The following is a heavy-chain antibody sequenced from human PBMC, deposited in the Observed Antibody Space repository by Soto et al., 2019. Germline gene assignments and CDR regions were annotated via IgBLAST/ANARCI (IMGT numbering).Heavy chain of an antibody. V-gene: IGHV3-33*01. CDR1: GFTFSSYG. Sequence: QGQLVESGGGVVQTGRSLRLSCAASGFTFSSYGMHWVRQAPGKGLEWVAVIWYDGSNKYYADSVKGRFTISRDNSKNTLYLQRNSLRAEDTAVYYCARDRGYCSSTSCSPPDYWGQGTLVTVSS. J-gene: IGHJ4*02. CDR3: ARDRGYCSSTSCSPPDY. D-gene: IGHD2-2*01. CDR2: IWYDGSNK.